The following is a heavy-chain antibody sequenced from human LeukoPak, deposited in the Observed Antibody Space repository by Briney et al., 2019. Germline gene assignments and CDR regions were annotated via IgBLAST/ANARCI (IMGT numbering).Heavy chain of an antibody. V-gene: IGHV3-7*01. J-gene: IGHJ4*02. CDR3: ATDRDNSDWQKRFDS. Sequence: GVSLRLSCAASGFTFSTNWMNWYRQAPGKGLEWVGNINQDASEINYVDSVRGRFTISRDNAKNSLHLQMNSLRAEDTAVYYCATDRDNSDWQKRFDSWGQGTLVTVSS. CDR2: INQDASEI. CDR1: GFTFSTNW. D-gene: IGHD2-21*02.